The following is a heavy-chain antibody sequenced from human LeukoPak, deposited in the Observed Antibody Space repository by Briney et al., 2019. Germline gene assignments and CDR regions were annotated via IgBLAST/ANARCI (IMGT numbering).Heavy chain of an antibody. D-gene: IGHD6-13*01. CDR2: INTDGSST. CDR1: RFTFSSYW. V-gene: IGHV3-74*01. CDR3: ARVSSSSWWALDY. Sequence: GGSLRLSCAASRFTFSSYWMHWVRQAPGKGLVWVSRINTDGSSTSYADSVKGRFTISRDNAKNTLYLQMNSLRAEDTAVYYARVSSSSWWALDYWGQGTLVTVSS. J-gene: IGHJ4*02.